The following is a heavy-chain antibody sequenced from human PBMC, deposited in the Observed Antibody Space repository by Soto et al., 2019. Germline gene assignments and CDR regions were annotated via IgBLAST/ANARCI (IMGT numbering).Heavy chain of an antibody. J-gene: IGHJ6*03. CDR2: IYHSGST. D-gene: IGHD3-22*01. CDR1: SGSISSSNW. Sequence: QVQLQESGPGLVKPSGTLSLTCAVSSGSISSSNWWSWVRQPPGKGLEWIGEIYHSGSTNYNPSRKSRVTISVDQSKNQFSLKLSSVTAADTAVYYCARVRGGYYYYYYYYMDVWGKGTTVTVSS. CDR3: ARVRGGYYYYYYYYMDV. V-gene: IGHV4-4*02.